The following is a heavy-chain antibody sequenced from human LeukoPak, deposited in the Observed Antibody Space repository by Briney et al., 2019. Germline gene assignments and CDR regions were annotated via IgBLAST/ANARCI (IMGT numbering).Heavy chain of an antibody. CDR2: ISGSGGST. CDR1: GFTFSSNG. D-gene: IGHD3-9*01. J-gene: IGHJ4*02. CDR3: ARDLRGSIVRYFDD. Sequence: GGSLRLSCAASGFTFSSNGMSWVRQAPGKGLEWVSAISGSGGSTYYGDSVKGRFTISRDNSKNTLFLQVNSLRAEDTAVYYCARDLRGSIVRYFDDWGQGTLVTVSS. V-gene: IGHV3-23*01.